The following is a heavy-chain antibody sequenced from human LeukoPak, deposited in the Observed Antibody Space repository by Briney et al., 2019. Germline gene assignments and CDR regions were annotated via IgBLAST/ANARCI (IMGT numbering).Heavy chain of an antibody. V-gene: IGHV4-39*01. D-gene: IGHD3-10*01. CDR3: ARGHPGFYYGSGSYYNWGRGALDY. CDR1: GGSISSSSYS. CDR2: IYYSGST. Sequence: SETLSLTCTVSGGSISSSSYSWGWIRQPPGKGLEWIGSIYYSGSTYYNPSLKSRVTISVDTSKNQFSLKLSSVTAADTAVYYCARGHPGFYYGSGSYYNWGRGALDYWGQGTLVTVSS. J-gene: IGHJ4*02.